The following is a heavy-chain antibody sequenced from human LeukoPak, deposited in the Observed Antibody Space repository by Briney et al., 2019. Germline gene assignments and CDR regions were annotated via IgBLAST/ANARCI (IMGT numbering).Heavy chain of an antibody. CDR2: ITWDGGLT. CDR1: GFTFHNYA. Sequence: GGSLRLSCESSGFTFHNYAMHWVRQSPAKGLECVSLITWDGGLTYYADFVQGRFTISRDNSHNSLYLQMDSLRTEDTALYYCVKTVGRAVAGSFDYWGQGTLVTVSS. V-gene: IGHV3-43D*03. J-gene: IGHJ4*02. D-gene: IGHD6-19*01. CDR3: VKTVGRAVAGSFDY.